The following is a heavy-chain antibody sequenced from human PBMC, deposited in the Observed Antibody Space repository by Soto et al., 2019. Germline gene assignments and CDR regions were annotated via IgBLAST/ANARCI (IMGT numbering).Heavy chain of an antibody. CDR1: GGSVSSGYYY. CDR2: IYYSGST. Sequence: TLSLTFTVSGGSVSSGYYYGSCIRQPPGKGLEWIGYIYYSGSTYYNPSLKSRVTISVDTSKNQFSLKLSSVTAADTAVYYCHREDGYNLRALDYCGQGTLVTVSS. V-gene: IGHV4-30-4*01. CDR3: HREDGYNLRALDY. J-gene: IGHJ4*02. D-gene: IGHD5-12*01.